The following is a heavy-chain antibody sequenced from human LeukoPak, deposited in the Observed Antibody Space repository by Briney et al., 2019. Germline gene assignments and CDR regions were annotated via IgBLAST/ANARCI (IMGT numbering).Heavy chain of an antibody. D-gene: IGHD5-18*01. CDR3: ARGGGYSYGLFDY. Sequence: GGSLRLSCAASGFTFSSYGMHWVRQAPGKGLEWVAVIWNDGSNKYYADSVKGRFTISRDNSKNTLYLQMNSLRAEDTAVYYCARGGGYSYGLFDYWGQGTLVTVSS. J-gene: IGHJ4*02. V-gene: IGHV3-33*01. CDR1: GFTFSSYG. CDR2: IWNDGSNK.